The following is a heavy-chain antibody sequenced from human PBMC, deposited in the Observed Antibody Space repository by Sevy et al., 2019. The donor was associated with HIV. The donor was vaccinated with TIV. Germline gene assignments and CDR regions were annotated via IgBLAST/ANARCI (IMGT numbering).Heavy chain of an antibody. CDR3: ARLVHCSDGSCYGKYYFDY. Sequence: GESLKISCKGSGYSFTSYWIGWVRQMPGKGLEWMGIIYPGDSDTRYSPSFQGQVTISADRSISTAYLQWSSLKASDTAMYYCARLVHCSDGSCYGKYYFDYWGQGTLVTVSS. CDR2: IYPGDSDT. V-gene: IGHV5-51*01. CDR1: GYSFTSYW. D-gene: IGHD2-15*01. J-gene: IGHJ4*02.